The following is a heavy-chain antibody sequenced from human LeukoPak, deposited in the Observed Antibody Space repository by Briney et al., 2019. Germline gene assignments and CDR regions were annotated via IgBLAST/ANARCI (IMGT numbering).Heavy chain of an antibody. CDR3: ARPRRYYFDY. J-gene: IGHJ4*02. CDR2: INPSGGGT. Sequence: RASVRVSCKASGYSFTNDYMHWARQAPGQGLEWMGMINPSGGGTTYAQKFQGRVTMTRDMSTSTVYMELSSLTSEDTPVYYSARPRRYYFDYWGQGTLVTVSS. CDR1: GYSFTNDY. V-gene: IGHV1-46*01.